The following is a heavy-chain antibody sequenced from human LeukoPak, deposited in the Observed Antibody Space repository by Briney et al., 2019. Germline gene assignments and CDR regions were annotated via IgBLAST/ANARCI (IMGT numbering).Heavy chain of an antibody. V-gene: IGHV4/OR15-8*02. Sequence: SETLSLTCGVSGGSISGTNWWSRVRQPPGQGLEWIGEISLAGQTNYNPSLNGRVTMSLDKSSNQLSLHLTSVTAADTATYYCSRESGPFCPFGYWGQGTLVIVSS. CDR1: GGSISGTNW. CDR3: SRESGPFCPFGY. D-gene: IGHD1-26*01. CDR2: ISLAGQT. J-gene: IGHJ4*02.